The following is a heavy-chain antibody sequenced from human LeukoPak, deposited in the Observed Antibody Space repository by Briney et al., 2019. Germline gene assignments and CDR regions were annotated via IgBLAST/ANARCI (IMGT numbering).Heavy chain of an antibody. J-gene: IGHJ5*02. CDR3: MRGATDTTKWFDP. D-gene: IGHD1-7*01. CDR1: GFTFNAYS. V-gene: IGHV3-21*01. CDR2: ISRASESI. Sequence: GGSLRLSCAASGFTFNAYSMGWVRQAPGKGLEWVSIISRASESIFYADSVKGRFTISRDNAKNSLYLQMNGLRAEDTAAYYCMRGATDTTKWFDPWGQGTLVTVSS.